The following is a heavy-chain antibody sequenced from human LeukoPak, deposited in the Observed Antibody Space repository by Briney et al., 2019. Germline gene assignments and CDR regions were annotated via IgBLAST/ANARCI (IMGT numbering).Heavy chain of an antibody. D-gene: IGHD3-3*01. J-gene: IGHJ4*02. CDR2: INPNSGGT. CDR3: ARSYGVRFLLFDY. CDR1: GYTFTGYY. V-gene: IGHV1-2*02. Sequence: GASVKVSCKASGYTFTGYYMHWVRQAPGQGLEWMGWINPNSGGTNYAQKFQGRVTMTRDTSISTAYMELSRLRSDDTAVYYCARSYGVRFLLFDYWGQGTLVTVSS.